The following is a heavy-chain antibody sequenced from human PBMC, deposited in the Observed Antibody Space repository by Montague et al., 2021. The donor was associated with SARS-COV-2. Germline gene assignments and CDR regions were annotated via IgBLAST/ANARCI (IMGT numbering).Heavy chain of an antibody. Sequence: SETLSLTCTVSSGSISSYYWSWTRQPPGKGLEWIGYIYYSGSTNYNPSLKSRVTISVDTSKNQFSLKLSSVTAADTAVYYCARGAGYSSSWYLAFEIWGQGTMVTVSS. J-gene: IGHJ3*02. CDR2: IYYSGST. D-gene: IGHD6-13*01. V-gene: IGHV4-59*01. CDR3: ARGAGYSSSWYLAFEI. CDR1: SGSISSYY.